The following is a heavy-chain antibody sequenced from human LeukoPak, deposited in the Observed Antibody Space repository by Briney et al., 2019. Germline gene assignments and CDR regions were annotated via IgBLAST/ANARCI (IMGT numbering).Heavy chain of an antibody. V-gene: IGHV3-23*01. D-gene: IGHD6-19*01. Sequence: GGSLRLSCAASGFTFSSYAMSWVRQARGKGLEWVSAISGSGGSTYYADSVKGRFTISSDNSKNTLYLQINTLRAEDTAVYYCAKIAVAGTTHDAFDIWGQGTMVTVSS. CDR2: ISGSGGST. CDR1: GFTFSSYA. CDR3: AKIAVAGTTHDAFDI. J-gene: IGHJ3*02.